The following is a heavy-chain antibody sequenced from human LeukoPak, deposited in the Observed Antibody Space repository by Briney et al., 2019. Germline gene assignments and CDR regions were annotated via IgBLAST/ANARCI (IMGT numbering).Heavy chain of an antibody. CDR3: ARDSTNMDV. V-gene: IGHV3-48*03. Sequence: GGSLRLSCAASGFTFSSYEMNWVRQAPGKGLEWVSYISSSGSTIYYADSVKGRFTISRDNAKNSLYLQMNSLRAEDTAVYFCARDSTNMDVWGKGTTVTVSS. CDR1: GFTFSSYE. D-gene: IGHD2-2*01. CDR2: ISSSGSTI. J-gene: IGHJ6*03.